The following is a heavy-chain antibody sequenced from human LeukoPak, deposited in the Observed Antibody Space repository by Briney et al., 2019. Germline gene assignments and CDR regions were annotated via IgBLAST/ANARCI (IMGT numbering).Heavy chain of an antibody. CDR2: ISYDGSNK. Sequence: GGSLRLSCAASGFTFSSYAMHWVRQAPGKGLEWVAVISYDGSNKYYADSVKGRFTISRDNSKNTLYLQMNSLRAEGTAVYYCARDGVDYSNYIDYWGQGTLVTVSS. J-gene: IGHJ4*02. D-gene: IGHD4-11*01. V-gene: IGHV3-30*04. CDR3: ARDGVDYSNYIDY. CDR1: GFTFSSYA.